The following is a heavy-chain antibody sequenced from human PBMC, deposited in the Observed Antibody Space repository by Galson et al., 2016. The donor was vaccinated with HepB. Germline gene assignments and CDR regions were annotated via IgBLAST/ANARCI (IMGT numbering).Heavy chain of an antibody. Sequence: SLRLSCAASGFTFSETYMTWIRQALGKGLEWISYITSSGGLLYYEDSMEGRFTISRDNAKNSVYLQINSLRAEDTAVYYCGTSQKGWGPDGFDIWGQGTMVTVSS. D-gene: IGHD3-16*01. J-gene: IGHJ3*02. CDR3: GTSQKGWGPDGFDI. CDR1: GFTFSETY. CDR2: ITSSGGLL. V-gene: IGHV3-11*01.